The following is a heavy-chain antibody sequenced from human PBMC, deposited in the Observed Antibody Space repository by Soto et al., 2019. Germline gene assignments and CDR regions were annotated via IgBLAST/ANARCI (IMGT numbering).Heavy chain of an antibody. D-gene: IGHD6-19*01. Sequence: PSQTLSLTCAISGDSVSSNSAVWNWIRQSPSRGLEWLGRTYYRSKWYNDYAVSVKSRITINPDTSKNQFSLQLNSVTPEDTAVYYCVRDLKTVAGTSYWFDPWGQGTLVTVSS. CDR1: GDSVSSNSAV. CDR3: VRDLKTVAGTSYWFDP. V-gene: IGHV6-1*01. J-gene: IGHJ5*02. CDR2: TYYRSKWYN.